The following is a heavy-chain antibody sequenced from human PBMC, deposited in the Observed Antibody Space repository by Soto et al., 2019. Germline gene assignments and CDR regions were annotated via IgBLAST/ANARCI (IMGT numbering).Heavy chain of an antibody. CDR1: GFTFSSYS. J-gene: IGHJ4*02. D-gene: IGHD4-4*01. CDR2: ISGSGNYT. V-gene: IGHV3-21*01. CDR3: AREGINNYNEYYFDS. Sequence: PGGSRRLSCAASGFTFSSYSMNWVRQAPGKGLEWVSSISGSGNYTHYADFLRGRFTISRDNAKTSLYLQMNSLRAEDTAVYYCAREGINNYNEYYFDSWGQGTVVTVSS.